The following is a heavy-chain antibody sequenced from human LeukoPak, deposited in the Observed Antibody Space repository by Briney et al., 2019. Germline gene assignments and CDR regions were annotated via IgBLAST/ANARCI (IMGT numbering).Heavy chain of an antibody. V-gene: IGHV1-18*04. CDR3: ARDMEYSVYEHFDY. Sequence: GASVKVSCKASGYSFTCYGISWVRQAPGQGLEWMGWIRAYNGNTNYSQKLQGRVTMTTDTSTSTAYMELRSLRSDDTAVYYCARDMEYSVYEHFDYWGQGTLVTVSS. CDR1: GYSFTCYG. J-gene: IGHJ4*02. D-gene: IGHD5/OR15-5a*01. CDR2: IRAYNGNT.